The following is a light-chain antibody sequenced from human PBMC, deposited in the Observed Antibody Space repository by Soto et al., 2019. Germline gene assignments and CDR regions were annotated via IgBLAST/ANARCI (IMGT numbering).Light chain of an antibody. Sequence: DIQMTQSPSTLSGSVGDRVTITCRASQSIDRWLAWYQQRPGKAPKLLIYAASSLQSGVPSRLSGSGSGTDFTLAISSLQPEDFATYFCRQSYTTPWTFGQGTKVDIK. CDR1: QSIDRW. CDR3: RQSYTTPWT. CDR2: AAS. J-gene: IGKJ1*01. V-gene: IGKV1-39*01.